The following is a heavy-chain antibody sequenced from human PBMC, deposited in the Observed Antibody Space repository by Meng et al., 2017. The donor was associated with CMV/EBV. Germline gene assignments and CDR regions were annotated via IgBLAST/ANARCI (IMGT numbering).Heavy chain of an antibody. CDR2: ISYDGSNK. J-gene: IGHJ4*02. V-gene: IGHV3-30*04. Sequence: SLRLSCAASGFTFSSYAMHWVRQAPGKGLEWVAVISYDGSNKYYADSVKGRFTISRDNSKNTLYLQMNSLRAEDTAVYYCARDDDFWGQGTLVTVSS. CDR1: GFTFSSYA. CDR3: ARDDDF. D-gene: IGHD3-3*01.